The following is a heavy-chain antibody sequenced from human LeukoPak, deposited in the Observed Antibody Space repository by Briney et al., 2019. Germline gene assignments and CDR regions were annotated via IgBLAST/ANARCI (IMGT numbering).Heavy chain of an antibody. D-gene: IGHD1-26*01. V-gene: IGHV1-69*05. CDR2: IIPIFGTA. Sequence: SVKVSCKASGGTFSSYAISWMRQAPGQGLEWMGGIIPIFGTANYAQKFQGRVTITTDESTSTAYMELSSLRSEDTAVYYCARERHSGSYSYFDYWGQGTLVTVSS. J-gene: IGHJ4*02. CDR1: GGTFSSYA. CDR3: ARERHSGSYSYFDY.